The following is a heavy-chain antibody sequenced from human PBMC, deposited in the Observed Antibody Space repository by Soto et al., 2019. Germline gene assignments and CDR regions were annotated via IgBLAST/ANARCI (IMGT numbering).Heavy chain of an antibody. CDR3: AKGEGAYMDV. J-gene: IGHJ6*03. CDR1: GFTFSSYW. Sequence: PGGSLRLSCAASGFTFSSYWMHWLRQAPGKGLVWVSRINSDGSSTSHADSVKGRFTISRDNAKNTLYLQMNSLRAEDTAVYYCAKGEGAYMDVWGKGTTVTVSS. CDR2: INSDGSST. V-gene: IGHV3-74*01.